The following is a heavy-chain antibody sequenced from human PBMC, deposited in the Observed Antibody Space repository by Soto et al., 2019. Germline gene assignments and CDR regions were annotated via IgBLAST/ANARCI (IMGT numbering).Heavy chain of an antibody. Sequence: GESVKVSCEGSGYSFTSYWIGWVRQMPGKGLEWMGIIYPGDSDTRYSPSFQGQVTISADKSISTAYLQWSSLKASDTAMYYCARRSTYYYGSGSSKYYYYGMDVWGQGTTVTVSS. CDR3: ARRSTYYYGSGSSKYYYYGMDV. D-gene: IGHD3-10*01. J-gene: IGHJ6*02. V-gene: IGHV5-51*01. CDR2: IYPGDSDT. CDR1: GYSFTSYW.